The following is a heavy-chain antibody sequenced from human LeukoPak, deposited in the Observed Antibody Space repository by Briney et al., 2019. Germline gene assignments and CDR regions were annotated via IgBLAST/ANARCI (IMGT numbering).Heavy chain of an antibody. V-gene: IGHV7-4-1*02. CDR1: GYTFTGYY. CDR3: ARDQVRSGTTSLDY. Sequence: ASVKVSCKASGYTFTGYYMHWVRQAPGQGLEWMGWINTNTGNPTYAQGFTGRFVFSLDTSVSTAYLQISSLKAEDTAVYYCARDQVRSGTTSLDYWGQGTLVTVSS. J-gene: IGHJ4*02. CDR2: INTNTGNP. D-gene: IGHD1-1*01.